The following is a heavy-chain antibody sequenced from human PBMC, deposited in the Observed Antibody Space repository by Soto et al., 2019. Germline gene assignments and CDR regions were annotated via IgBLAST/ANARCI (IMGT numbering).Heavy chain of an antibody. CDR3: ARDGRYCSGGSCYPNWFDP. V-gene: IGHV1-2*02. J-gene: IGHJ5*02. Sequence: ASVKVSCKASGYTFTGYYMHWVRQAPGQGLEWMGWINPNSGGTNYAQKFQGRVTMTRDTSISTAYMELSRLRSDDTAVYYCARDGRYCSGGSCYPNWFDPWGQGTLVTSPQ. D-gene: IGHD2-15*01. CDR1: GYTFTGYY. CDR2: INPNSGGT.